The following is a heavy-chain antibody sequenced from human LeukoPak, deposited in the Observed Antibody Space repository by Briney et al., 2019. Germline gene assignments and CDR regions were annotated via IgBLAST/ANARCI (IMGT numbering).Heavy chain of an antibody. V-gene: IGHV3-53*01. CDR3: ARDSITSNTYGYHY. J-gene: IGHJ4*02. CDR1: GFTVSSNS. Sequence: GGSLRLSCAASGFTVSSNSMSGVRQAPGKGLEWVSIIYSGCNTYYADSVKGRFTISKHNPMNTVYPEMNSLRAEDTALYYFARDSITSNTYGYHYWGQGTLVTVSS. D-gene: IGHD5-18*01. CDR2: IYSGCNT.